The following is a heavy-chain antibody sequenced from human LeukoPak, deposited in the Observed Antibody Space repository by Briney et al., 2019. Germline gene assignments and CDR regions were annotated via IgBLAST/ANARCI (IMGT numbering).Heavy chain of an antibody. J-gene: IGHJ6*03. V-gene: IGHV1-69*13. CDR3: ARARHGGTLYYYYYMDV. Sequence: AASVTVSCKASGGTFSSYAISWVRQAPGQGLEWMGGIIPIFGTANYAQKFQGRVTITADESTSTAYMELSSLRSEDTAVYYCARARHGGTLYYYYYMDVWGKGTTVTISS. CDR2: IIPIFGTA. CDR1: GGTFSSYA. D-gene: IGHD2-15*01.